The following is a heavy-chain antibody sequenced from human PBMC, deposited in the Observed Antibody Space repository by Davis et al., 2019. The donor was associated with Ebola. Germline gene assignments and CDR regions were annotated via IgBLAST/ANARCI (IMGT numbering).Heavy chain of an antibody. J-gene: IGHJ4*02. D-gene: IGHD6-19*01. Sequence: AASVKVSCKASGYTFTTYGISWVRQAPGQGLEWMGWISGYNGNTNYAQKFQGRVTVTTDTSTNTAYMELRSLRSDDTAIYYRARVYGSGWGGDDYWGQGTLVTVSS. V-gene: IGHV1-18*04. CDR2: ISGYNGNT. CDR1: GYTFTTYG. CDR3: ARVYGSGWGGDDY.